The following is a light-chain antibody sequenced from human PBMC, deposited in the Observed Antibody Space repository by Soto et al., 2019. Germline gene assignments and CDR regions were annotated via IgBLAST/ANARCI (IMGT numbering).Light chain of an antibody. V-gene: IGKV3-20*01. CDR2: ATS. CDR3: HQYGSSSFT. CDR1: QSVSSSY. Sequence: EIVLTQSPGTLSLSSGERATLSCRASQSVSSSYLAWYQQKPGQAPRLLVYATSSRATGIPDRFSGSGSGTDFTLSISRLGPEDFAVYYCHQYGSSSFTFGPGTKLEIK. J-gene: IGKJ2*01.